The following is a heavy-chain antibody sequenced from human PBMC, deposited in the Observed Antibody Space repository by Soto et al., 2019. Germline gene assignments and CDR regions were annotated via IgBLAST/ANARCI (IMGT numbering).Heavy chain of an antibody. CDR2: IYYSGST. V-gene: IGHV4-59*08. J-gene: IGHJ4*02. Sequence: SETLSLTCTVSGGSISSYYWSWIRQPPGKGLEWIGYIYYSGSTNYNPSLKSRVTISVDTSKNQFSLKLSSVTAADTAVYYCARHPQKATVTADYWGQGTLVTVSS. D-gene: IGHD4-17*01. CDR3: ARHPQKATVTADY. CDR1: GGSISSYY.